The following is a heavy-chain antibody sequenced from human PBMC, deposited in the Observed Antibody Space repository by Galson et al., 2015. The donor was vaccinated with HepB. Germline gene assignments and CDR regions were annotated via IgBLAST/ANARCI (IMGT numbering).Heavy chain of an antibody. CDR1: GFTFSYYA. CDR3: AKVFPEKTDGWYRQALYYFDS. Sequence: SLRLSCAASGFTFSYYAMSWVRQAPGEGLEWISAITPSGDNTYSADSMKGRFTISRDSSRNTLFLQMNNLRADDTAIYFCAKVFPEKTDGWYRQALYYFDSWGPGTRVTVSS. CDR2: ITPSGDNT. V-gene: IGHV3-23*01. J-gene: IGHJ4*02. D-gene: IGHD6-19*01.